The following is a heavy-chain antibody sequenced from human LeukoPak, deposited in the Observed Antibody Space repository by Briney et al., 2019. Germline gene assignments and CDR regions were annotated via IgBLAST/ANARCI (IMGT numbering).Heavy chain of an antibody. J-gene: IGHJ4*02. CDR2: ISSSSSYI. D-gene: IGHD3-9*01. CDR1: GFTFSSYS. Sequence: GGSLRLSCAASGFTFSSYSMNWVRQAPGKGLEWVSSISSSSSYIYYADSVKGRFTISRDNAKNSLYLQMNSLRAEDTAVYYCAREFYDILTGYTQHWGQGTLVTVSS. V-gene: IGHV3-21*01. CDR3: AREFYDILTGYTQH.